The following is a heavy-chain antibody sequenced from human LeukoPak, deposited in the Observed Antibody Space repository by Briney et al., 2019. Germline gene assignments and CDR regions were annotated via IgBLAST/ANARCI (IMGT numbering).Heavy chain of an antibody. Sequence: GGSLRLSCEASGVTFSDFWMTWVRQAPGKGLEWVATMNQDESQKYYVDSVKGRFTISRDNAKNALLLQMNSLRGEDTAIYYCASFEYKYSFGGQGTLVTVSS. CDR3: ASFEYKYSF. CDR1: GVTFSDFW. J-gene: IGHJ4*02. CDR2: MNQDESQK. V-gene: IGHV3-7*01. D-gene: IGHD2-15*01.